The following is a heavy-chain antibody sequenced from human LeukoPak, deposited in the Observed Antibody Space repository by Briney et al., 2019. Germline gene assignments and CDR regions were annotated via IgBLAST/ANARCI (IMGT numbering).Heavy chain of an antibody. CDR1: GYTFNKYW. CDR2: IDPSDSDT. Sequence: PGESLKISCKGSGYTFNKYWIAWVRQMPGKGLEWMGMIDPSDSDTRYNPSFEGQVTMSADTSINTAYLQWSSLTASDTAIYYCAIHHTVFGVIIPIHFDSWGPGTPVTVSS. V-gene: IGHV5-51*01. D-gene: IGHD3-3*01. J-gene: IGHJ4*02. CDR3: AIHHTVFGVIIPIHFDS.